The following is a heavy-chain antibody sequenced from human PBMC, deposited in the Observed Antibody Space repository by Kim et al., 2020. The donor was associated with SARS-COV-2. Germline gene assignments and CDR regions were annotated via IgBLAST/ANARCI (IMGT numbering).Heavy chain of an antibody. Sequence: GESLKISCKGSGYSFTSYWIGWVRQMPGKGLEWMGIIYPGDSDTRYSPSFQGQVTISADKSISTAYLQWSSLKASDTAMYYCARQTPVFYYGSGSTDYWGQGTLVTVS. CDR3: ARQTPVFYYGSGSTDY. CDR1: GYSFTSYW. D-gene: IGHD3-10*01. J-gene: IGHJ4*02. V-gene: IGHV5-51*01. CDR2: IYPGDSDT.